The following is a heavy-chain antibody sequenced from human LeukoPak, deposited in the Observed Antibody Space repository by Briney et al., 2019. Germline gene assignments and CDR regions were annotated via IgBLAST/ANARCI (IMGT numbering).Heavy chain of an antibody. J-gene: IGHJ4*02. CDR2: IYTSGST. V-gene: IGHV4-4*07. D-gene: IGHD1-26*01. CDR3: ARGGGSSSHFDY. Sequence: PSETLSLTCPVSGGSISSYYWSWIRPPAGKGLEWIGRIYTSGSTNYNPSLTSRVTMSVDTSKNQFSLKLSSVTAADTAVYYCARGGGSSSHFDYWGQGTLVTVSS. CDR1: GGSISSYY.